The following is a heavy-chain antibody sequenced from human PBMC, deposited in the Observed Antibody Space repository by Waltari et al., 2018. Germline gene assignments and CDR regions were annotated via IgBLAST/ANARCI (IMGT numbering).Heavy chain of an antibody. V-gene: IGHV4-28*01. CDR1: GYSISSSNW. D-gene: IGHD4-17*01. Sequence: VQLQESGPGLVKPSDTLSLTCAVSGYSISSSNWWGWIRQPPGKGLEWIGYIYYSGITYYKPCLKSRVTIAVDTATNQFSLKLSSVTAVDRAVYYCARTSGDGRTTHFDYWGQGTLVTVAS. CDR3: ARTSGDGRTTHFDY. CDR2: IYYSGIT. J-gene: IGHJ4*02.